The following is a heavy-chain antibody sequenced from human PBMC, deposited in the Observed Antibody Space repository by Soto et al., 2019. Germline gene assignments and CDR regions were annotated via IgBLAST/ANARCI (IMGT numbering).Heavy chain of an antibody. V-gene: IGHV4-39*01. J-gene: IGHJ4*02. CDR2: IYYSGST. D-gene: IGHD6-6*01. CDR3: ARHFPHGIAARPNYFDY. CDR1: GGSISSSSYY. Sequence: QLQLQESGPGLVKPSETLSLTCTVSGGSISSSSYYWGWIRQPPGKGLEWIGSIYYSGSTYYNPSRKSRVTISVDTSKNQFSLKLCSVTAADTAVYYCARHFPHGIAARPNYFDYWGQGTLVTVSS.